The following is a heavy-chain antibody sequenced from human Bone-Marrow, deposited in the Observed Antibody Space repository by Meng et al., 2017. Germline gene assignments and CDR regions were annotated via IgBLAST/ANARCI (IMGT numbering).Heavy chain of an antibody. CDR1: GFTFSSYE. CDR3: ARWIQYSSSWPSFDY. CDR2: ISSSGSTI. V-gene: IGHV3-48*03. Sequence: GSLRLSCAASGFTFSSYEMNWVRQAPGKGLEWVSYISSSGSTIYYADSVKGRFTISRDNAKNSLYLQMNSLRAEDTAVYYCARWIQYSSSWPSFDYWGQGTLVTVSS. D-gene: IGHD6-13*01. J-gene: IGHJ4*02.